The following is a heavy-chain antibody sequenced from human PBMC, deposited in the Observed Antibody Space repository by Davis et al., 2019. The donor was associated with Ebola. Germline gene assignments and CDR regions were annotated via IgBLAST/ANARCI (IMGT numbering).Heavy chain of an antibody. D-gene: IGHD7-27*01. V-gene: IGHV3-21*01. CDR2: ISSSSSYI. CDR3: ARVGNYYYYMDV. Sequence: GGSLRLSCVAFGFTFSSYSMNWVRQAPGKGLEWVSSISSSSSYIYYADSVKGRFTFSRDNAKHSLYLQMNSLRAEDTAVYYCARVGNYYYYMDVWGKGTTVTVSS. J-gene: IGHJ6*03. CDR1: GFTFSSYS.